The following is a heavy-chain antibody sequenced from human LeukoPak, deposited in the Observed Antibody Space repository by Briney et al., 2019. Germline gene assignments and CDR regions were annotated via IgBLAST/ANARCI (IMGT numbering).Heavy chain of an antibody. D-gene: IGHD6-6*01. J-gene: IGHJ4*02. V-gene: IGHV4-59*12. Sequence: SETLSLTCTVSGGSISSYYWSWIRQPPGKGLEWIGYIYYSGSTNYNPSLKSRVTMSVDTSKNQFSLNLSSVTAADTAVYYCARFSSIAAAYDYWGQGTLVTVSS. CDR2: IYYSGST. CDR3: ARFSSIAAAYDY. CDR1: GGSISSYY.